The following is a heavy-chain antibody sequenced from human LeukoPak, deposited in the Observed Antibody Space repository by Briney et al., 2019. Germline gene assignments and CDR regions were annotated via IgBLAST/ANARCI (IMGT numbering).Heavy chain of an antibody. CDR3: ARDRSGSYDY. Sequence: GGSLRLSCAASGLTVSSNYMTWVRQAPGKGLGWVSVIYSGGSTYYADSVKGRFTISRDKSKNTLYLQMNSLRAEDTAVYYCARDRSGSYDYWGQGTLVTVSS. D-gene: IGHD1-26*01. J-gene: IGHJ4*02. V-gene: IGHV3-53*01. CDR2: IYSGGST. CDR1: GLTVSSNY.